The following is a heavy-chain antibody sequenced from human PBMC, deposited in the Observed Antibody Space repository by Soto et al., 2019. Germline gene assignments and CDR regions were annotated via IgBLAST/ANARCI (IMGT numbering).Heavy chain of an antibody. Sequence: QVQLVESGGGVVQPGRSLRLSCEASGFTFSSYAMHWVRQAPGKGLEWVAVISYDGSNKYYADSVKGRFTISRDNSKNTLYLQMNSLRAEDTAVYYCARDGGLIVATTATVTTYFDYWGQGTLVTVSS. CDR3: ARDGGLIVATTATVTTYFDY. CDR1: GFTFSSYA. CDR2: ISYDGSNK. J-gene: IGHJ4*02. V-gene: IGHV3-30-3*01. D-gene: IGHD5-12*01.